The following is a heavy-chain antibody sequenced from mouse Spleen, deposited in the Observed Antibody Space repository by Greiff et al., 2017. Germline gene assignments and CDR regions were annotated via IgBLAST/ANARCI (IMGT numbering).Heavy chain of an antibody. CDR1: GFTFSSYA. CDR2: ISSGGST. CDR3: ARFGISLIHYYGYDAMDY. D-gene: IGHD1-2*01. J-gene: IGHJ4*01. V-gene: IGHV5-6-5*01. Sequence: EVKLVESGGGLVKPGGSLKLSCAASGFTFSSYAMSWVRQTPEKRLEWVASISSGGSTYYPDSVKGRFTISRDNARNILYLQMSSLRSEDTAMYYCARFGISLIHYYGYDAMDYWGQGTSVTVSS.